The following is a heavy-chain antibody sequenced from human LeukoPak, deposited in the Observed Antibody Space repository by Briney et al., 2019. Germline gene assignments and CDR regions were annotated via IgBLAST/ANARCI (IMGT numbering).Heavy chain of an antibody. V-gene: IGHV4-4*07. CDR2: IHASGST. D-gene: IGHD2-15*01. Sequence: SETLSLTCSVSGGSISSYYWSWIRQPAGKRLEWIGCIHASGSTNYNPSLKSRVTMSVDTSKNQFSLKMSSVTAADTAVYYCARAVVWLPFDYWGQGTLVTVSS. J-gene: IGHJ4*02. CDR3: ARAVVWLPFDY. CDR1: GGSISSYY.